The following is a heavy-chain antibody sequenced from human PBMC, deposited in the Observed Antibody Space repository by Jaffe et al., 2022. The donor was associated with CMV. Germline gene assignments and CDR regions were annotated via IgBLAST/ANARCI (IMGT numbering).Heavy chain of an antibody. D-gene: IGHD2-8*01. CDR2: ISADSGTI. Sequence: EVQLLESGGGLVQPGGSLRLSCAASGFAFNSNDMTWVRQAPGKGLEWVSAISADSGTIYYADSVKGRFTVSRDNSKTTLYLQMNTLRADDTAVYYCAEGLMNTMTWDNWGQGTLVIVSS. J-gene: IGHJ4*02. V-gene: IGHV3-23*01. CDR1: GFAFNSND. CDR3: AEGLMNTMTWDN.